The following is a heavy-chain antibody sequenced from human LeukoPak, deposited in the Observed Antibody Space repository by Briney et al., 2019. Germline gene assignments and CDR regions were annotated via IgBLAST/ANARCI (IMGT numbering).Heavy chain of an antibody. D-gene: IGHD2-2*01. J-gene: IGHJ5*02. CDR2: IQSKIDGGTT. Sequence: GGSLRLSCAASGFTFNNAWMTWVRQAPGKGLEWVGRIQSKIDGGTTDYAAPVKGRFTISRDDSKNTLYLQMNSLKTEDTAVYYCTTDSFTVIVPAAKGPWGQGTLVTVSS. CDR3: TTDSFTVIVPAAKGP. V-gene: IGHV3-15*01. CDR1: GFTFNNAW.